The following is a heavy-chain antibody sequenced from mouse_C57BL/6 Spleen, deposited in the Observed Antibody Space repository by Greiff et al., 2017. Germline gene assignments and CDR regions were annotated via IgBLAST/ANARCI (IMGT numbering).Heavy chain of an antibody. CDR1: GFTFSDYG. J-gene: IGHJ1*03. CDR3: ARPRGSSSRYFDV. Sequence: EVKLVESGGGLVKPGGSLKLSCAASGFTFSDYGMHWVRQAPEKGLEWVAYISSGSSTIYYADTVKGRFTISRDNAKNTLFLQMTSLRSEDTAMYYCARPRGSSSRYFDVWGTGTTVTVSS. CDR2: ISSGSSTI. D-gene: IGHD1-1*01. V-gene: IGHV5-17*01.